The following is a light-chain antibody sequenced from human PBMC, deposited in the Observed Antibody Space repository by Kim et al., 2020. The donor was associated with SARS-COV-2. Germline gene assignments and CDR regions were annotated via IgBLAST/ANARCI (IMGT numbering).Light chain of an antibody. CDR3: TSYTRSSTNYV. J-gene: IGLJ1*01. V-gene: IGLV2-14*03. CDR1: IRQVDSYNY. Sequence: LASTDTIRQVDSYNYVSWYQQHPGNAPTRMIYAVSNRPSGVSNRFSGSKSGNTASLTISGLQAEDEADYYCTSYTRSSTNYVFGTGTKVTVL. CDR2: AVS.